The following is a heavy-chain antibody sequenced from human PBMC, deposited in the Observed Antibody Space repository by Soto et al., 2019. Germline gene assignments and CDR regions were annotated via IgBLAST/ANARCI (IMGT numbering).Heavy chain of an antibody. Sequence: SETLSLTCTVSGGSISSYYWSWIRQPPGKGLEWIGYIYYSGSTNYNPSLKSRVTISVDTSKNQFSLKLSSVTAADTAVYYCARLIDRDWFDPWGQGTLVTVSS. CDR2: IYYSGST. V-gene: IGHV4-59*08. D-gene: IGHD3-22*01. CDR3: ARLIDRDWFDP. J-gene: IGHJ5*02. CDR1: GGSISSYY.